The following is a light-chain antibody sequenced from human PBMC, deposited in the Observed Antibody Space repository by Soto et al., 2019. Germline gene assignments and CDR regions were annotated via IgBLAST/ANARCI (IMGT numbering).Light chain of an antibody. CDR2: DAF. J-gene: IGKJ5*01. Sequence: AIQLTQSPSSLSASVGDRVSITCRASQGISSALAWYQHKPGKAPKILIYDAFSLQSGAPSRFSGSESGTECTLTISILQAEDFATYYCQQLNTYPFTFGQGTRLEIK. CDR1: QGISSA. CDR3: QQLNTYPFT. V-gene: IGKV1-13*02.